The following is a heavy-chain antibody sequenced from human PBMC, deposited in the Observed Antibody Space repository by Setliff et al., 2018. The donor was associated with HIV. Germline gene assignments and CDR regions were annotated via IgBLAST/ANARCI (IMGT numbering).Heavy chain of an antibody. Sequence: GGSLRLSCAASGFTFSSYEMNWVRQAPGTGLEWVSYISSSGNTIYYADSVKGRFTNFRDNAKKSLYLQMNSLRAEDTAIYYCARSEKYCSSGSCFRGCYGMDVWGHGTTVTVSS. V-gene: IGHV3-48*03. D-gene: IGHD2-15*01. J-gene: IGHJ6*02. CDR1: GFTFSSYE. CDR3: ARSEKYCSSGSCFRGCYGMDV. CDR2: ISSSGNTI.